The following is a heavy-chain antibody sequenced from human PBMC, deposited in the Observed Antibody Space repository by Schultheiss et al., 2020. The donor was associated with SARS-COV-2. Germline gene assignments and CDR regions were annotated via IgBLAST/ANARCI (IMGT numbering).Heavy chain of an antibody. CDR2: MYTSETT. D-gene: IGHD6-6*01. J-gene: IGHJ6*03. Sequence: SETLSLTCTVSADSFTSGYYYWSWLRQTAGDRLEWIGRMYTSETTTYNPSLNSRVTVSADTSKNQFYLQLTSVTASDTAVYYCAREYSSSYYYYYYMDVWGKGTTVTVSS. V-gene: IGHV4-61*02. CDR3: AREYSSSYYYYYYMDV. CDR1: ADSFTSGYYY.